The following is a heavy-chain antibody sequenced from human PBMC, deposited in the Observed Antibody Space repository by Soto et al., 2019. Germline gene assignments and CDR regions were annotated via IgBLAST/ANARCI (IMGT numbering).Heavy chain of an antibody. J-gene: IGHJ6*02. D-gene: IGHD5-18*01. Sequence: GGSLRLSCAASGFTFSSYAMHWVRQAPGKGLEWVAVISYDGSNKYYADSVKGRFTISRDNSKNTLYLQMNSLRAEDTAVYYCARGTRYSYGYGGYYYYYGMDVWGQGTTVTVSS. CDR3: ARGTRYSYGYGGYYYYYGMDV. CDR1: GFTFSSYA. CDR2: ISYDGSNK. V-gene: IGHV3-30-3*01.